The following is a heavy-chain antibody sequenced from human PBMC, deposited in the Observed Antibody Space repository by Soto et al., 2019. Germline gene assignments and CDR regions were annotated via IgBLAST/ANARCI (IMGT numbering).Heavy chain of an antibody. CDR3: ARGTYSSKTDFDY. Sequence: GGSLRLSCAASGFTFSDYYMTWIRQAPGSGLEWVSYISSSSGTISYANSVKGRFTISRDNAQNSLYLQMTSLRAADPAVYYCARGTYSSKTDFDYWGQGTLVTVSS. D-gene: IGHD6-13*01. CDR1: GFTFSDYY. V-gene: IGHV3-11*01. J-gene: IGHJ4*02. CDR2: ISSSSGTI.